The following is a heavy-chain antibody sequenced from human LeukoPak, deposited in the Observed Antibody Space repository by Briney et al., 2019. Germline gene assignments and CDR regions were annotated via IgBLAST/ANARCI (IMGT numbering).Heavy chain of an antibody. CDR3: ARPLDTTLFNPFDI. CDR1: GVSISSSSYF. D-gene: IGHD1-1*01. Sequence: SETLSLTCSVSGVSISSSSYFWGWIRQPPGKGPEWIGSVYYSGSTYYNPPLKSRVTISLDTSRNQFSLSLFSVTAADTAVYYCARPLDTTLFNPFDIWSQGTMVTVSS. V-gene: IGHV4-39*01. J-gene: IGHJ3*02. CDR2: VYYSGST.